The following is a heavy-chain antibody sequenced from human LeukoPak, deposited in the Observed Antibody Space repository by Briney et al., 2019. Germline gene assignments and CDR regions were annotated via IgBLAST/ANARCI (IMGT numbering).Heavy chain of an antibody. D-gene: IGHD3-10*01. CDR3: ARGLLFGDY. V-gene: IGHV3-23*01. CDR2: ISGSGGST. Sequence: AISGSGGSTYYADSVKGRFTISRDNSKNTLYLQMNSLRAEDTAVYYCARGLLFGDYWGQGTLVTVSS. J-gene: IGHJ4*02.